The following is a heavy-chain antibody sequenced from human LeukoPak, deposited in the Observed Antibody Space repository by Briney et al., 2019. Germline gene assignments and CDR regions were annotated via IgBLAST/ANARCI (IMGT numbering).Heavy chain of an antibody. CDR1: EFTFSNYA. Sequence: GGSLRLSCAASEFTFSNYAMSWVRQAPGKGLEWVSAISGSGDTTYYADSVKGRFTISRDSSKNTLYLQLNSLRAEDTAAYYCAKQTVVRTAYYGYWGQGTLVTVSS. J-gene: IGHJ4*02. CDR2: ISGSGDTT. V-gene: IGHV3-23*01. CDR3: AKQTVVRTAYYGY. D-gene: IGHD2-15*01.